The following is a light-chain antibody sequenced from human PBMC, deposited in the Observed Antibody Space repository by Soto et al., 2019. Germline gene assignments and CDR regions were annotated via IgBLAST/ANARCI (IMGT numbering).Light chain of an antibody. Sequence: DIPMTQSPSSLSVSVGDRVTITCRASQGISNYVAWYQQRPGKGPKLLIFGASTLQAGVPSRFSGSGPGTDFTLTISSLQPEDVATYYCQNYNSAPQTFGQGTKLEIK. J-gene: IGKJ2*01. CDR3: QNYNSAPQT. V-gene: IGKV1-27*01. CDR1: QGISNY. CDR2: GAS.